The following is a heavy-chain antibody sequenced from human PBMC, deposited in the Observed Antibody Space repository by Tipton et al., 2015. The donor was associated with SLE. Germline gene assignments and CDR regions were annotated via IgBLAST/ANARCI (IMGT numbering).Heavy chain of an antibody. J-gene: IGHJ5*02. Sequence: TLSLTCTVSGGSISSGGYSWSWIRQPAGMGLEWIGRLYNTGRTNYNPSLKSRVTISVDTSKNHFSLIPTSVSAADTAVYYCARHSPNWFGPWGQGMLVTVSS. CDR1: GGSISSGGYS. CDR3: ARHSPNWFGP. CDR2: LYNTGRT. V-gene: IGHV4-61*02.